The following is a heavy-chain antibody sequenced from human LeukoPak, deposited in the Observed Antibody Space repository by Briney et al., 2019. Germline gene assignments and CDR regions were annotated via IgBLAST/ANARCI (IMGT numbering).Heavy chain of an antibody. D-gene: IGHD2-2*01. Sequence: GGSMRLSCAASGFTFSSYAMSWVRQAPGKGLEWVSAISGSGGSTYYADSVKGRFTISRDNSKNTLYLQMNSLRAEDTAVYYCASFGYCSSTSCRSYYYYYYMDVWGKGTTVTVSS. J-gene: IGHJ6*03. CDR2: ISGSGGST. CDR1: GFTFSSYA. CDR3: ASFGYCSSTSCRSYYYYYYMDV. V-gene: IGHV3-23*01.